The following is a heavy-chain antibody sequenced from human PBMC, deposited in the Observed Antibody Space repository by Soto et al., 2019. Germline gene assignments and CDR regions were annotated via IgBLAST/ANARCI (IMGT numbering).Heavy chain of an antibody. CDR3: ARHVRYCSSTSCYGPYYGMDV. J-gene: IGHJ6*02. V-gene: IGHV5-51*01. D-gene: IGHD2-2*01. CDR1: GYSFTSYW. Sequence: PGESLKISCKGSGYSFTSYWIGCVRQMPGKGLEWMGIIYPGDSDTRYSPSFQGQVTISADKSISTAYLQWSSLKASDTAMYYCARHVRYCSSTSCYGPYYGMDVWGQGTTVTVSS. CDR2: IYPGDSDT.